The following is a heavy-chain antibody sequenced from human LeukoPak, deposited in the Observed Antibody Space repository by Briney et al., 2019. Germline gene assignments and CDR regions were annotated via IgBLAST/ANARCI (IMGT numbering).Heavy chain of an antibody. Sequence: ASVKVSCKASGYXFTTYYIRWVRQAPGQGLEWMGIINPSGGSTRYAQKLQGRVTMTRDTSTSTVYMELSSLISEDTAVYYCASYHHRDFGDYYGMDVWGQGTTVTVSS. V-gene: IGHV1-46*04. J-gene: IGHJ6*02. D-gene: IGHD4-17*01. CDR1: GYXFTTYY. CDR2: INPSGGST. CDR3: ASYHHRDFGDYYGMDV.